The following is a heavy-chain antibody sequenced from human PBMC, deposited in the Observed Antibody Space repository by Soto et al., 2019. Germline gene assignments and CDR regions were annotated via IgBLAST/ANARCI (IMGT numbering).Heavy chain of an antibody. CDR2: ISASGRDT. V-gene: IGHV3-23*01. J-gene: IGHJ4*02. CDR3: AKGKSSGWYYFDY. CDR1: GFTFSNYA. D-gene: IGHD6-19*01. Sequence: GGSLRLSCAASGFTFSNYAMSWVRQAPGKGLQWVSGISASGRDTYYADSVKDRFTISRDNSKNMAYLQVNSLRADDTAIYYCAKGKSSGWYYFDYWGQGTPVTVSS.